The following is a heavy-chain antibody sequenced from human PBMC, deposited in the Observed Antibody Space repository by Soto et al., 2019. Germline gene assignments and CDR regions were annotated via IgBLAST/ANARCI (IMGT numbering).Heavy chain of an antibody. J-gene: IGHJ6*03. CDR2: IYYSGST. D-gene: IGHD3-10*01. CDR1: GGSISSYY. CDR3: ARRTSITIVRGANLKYYYYYMDV. Sequence: SETLSLTCTVSGGSISSYYWSWIRQPPGKGLKWIGYIYYSGSTNYNPSLKSRVTISVDTSKNQFSLKLSSVTAADTAVYYCARRTSITIVRGANLKYYYYYMDVWGKGTTVTVSS. V-gene: IGHV4-59*08.